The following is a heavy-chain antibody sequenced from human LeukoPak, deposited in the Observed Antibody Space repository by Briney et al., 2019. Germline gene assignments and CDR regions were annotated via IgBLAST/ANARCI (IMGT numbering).Heavy chain of an antibody. CDR1: GFTFSSYS. CDR3: LHYDSGSV. D-gene: IGHD3-10*01. CDR2: ISSSSSYI. Sequence: PGGSLRLYGAACGFTFSSYSMIWVRQAPGMGLEWVSSISSSSSYIYYADSVKGRFTISRDNAKNSLYLQMNSLRAEDTAVYYCLHYDSGSVWGQGTPVTVSS. J-gene: IGHJ4*02. V-gene: IGHV3-21*06.